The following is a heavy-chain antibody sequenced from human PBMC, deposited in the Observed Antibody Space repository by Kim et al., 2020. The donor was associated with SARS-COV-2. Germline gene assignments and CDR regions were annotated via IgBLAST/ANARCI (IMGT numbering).Heavy chain of an antibody. CDR3: ARVVRLYYDILTGYLGAYGMDV. Sequence: GGSLRLSCAASGFTFSSYAMSWVRQAPGKGLEWVSAISGSGGSTYYADSVKGRFTISRDNSKNTLYLQMNSLRAEDTVVYYCARVVRLYYDILTGYLGAYGMDVWGQGTTVTVSS. V-gene: IGHV3-23*01. CDR1: GFTFSSYA. D-gene: IGHD3-9*01. CDR2: ISGSGGST. J-gene: IGHJ6*02.